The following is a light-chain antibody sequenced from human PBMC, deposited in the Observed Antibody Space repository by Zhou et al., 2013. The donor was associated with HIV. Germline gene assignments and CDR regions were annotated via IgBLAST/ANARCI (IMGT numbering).Light chain of an antibody. CDR1: SGDIGTYTL. CDR2: DVN. V-gene: IGLV2-14*02. Sequence: QSALTQPASVSGSLGQSISISCTGTSGDIGTYTLVSWYQQRPGKGPRLIIYDVNKRPSGVSNRFSGSKSGNTASLTISGLQAEDEADYYCSSYTSSSTLVFGGGTKLTVL. J-gene: IGLJ3*02. CDR3: SSYTSSSTLV.